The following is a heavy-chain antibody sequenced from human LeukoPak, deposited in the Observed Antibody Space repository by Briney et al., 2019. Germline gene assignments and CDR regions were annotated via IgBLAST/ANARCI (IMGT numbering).Heavy chain of an antibody. J-gene: IGHJ4*02. D-gene: IGHD6-19*01. CDR2: ISGSGGST. Sequence: NPGGSLRLSCAASGFTFSSYAMSWVCQAPGKGLEWVSAISGSGGSTYYADSVKGRFTISRDNSKNTLYLQMNSLRAEDTAVYYCAKGQSSGWRSVELDYWGQGTLVTVSS. CDR1: GFTFSSYA. CDR3: AKGQSSGWRSVELDY. V-gene: IGHV3-23*01.